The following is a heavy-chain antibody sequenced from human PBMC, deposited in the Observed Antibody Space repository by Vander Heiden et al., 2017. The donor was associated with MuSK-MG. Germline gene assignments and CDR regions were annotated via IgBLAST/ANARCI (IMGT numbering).Heavy chain of an antibody. CDR1: GFTFSSYG. D-gene: IGHD3-3*01. CDR3: ARDRGQTRTYYDFWSGYYGNWFDP. J-gene: IGHJ5*02. V-gene: IGHV3-33*01. Sequence: QVQLVESGGGVVQPGRSLRLSCAASGFTFSSYGMHWVRQAPGKGPEWGAGIWYDGSNKYYADSVKGRFTISRDNSKNTLYLQMNSLRAEDTAVYYCARDRGQTRTYYDFWSGYYGNWFDPWGQGTLVTVSS. CDR2: IWYDGSNK.